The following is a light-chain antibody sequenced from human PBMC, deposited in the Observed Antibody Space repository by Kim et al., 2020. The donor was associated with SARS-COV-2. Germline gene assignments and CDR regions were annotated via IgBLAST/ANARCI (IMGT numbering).Light chain of an antibody. CDR3: QTWGTGINWV. J-gene: IGLJ3*02. CDR1: SGNSSYA. CDR2: LNSDGSH. V-gene: IGLV4-69*01. Sequence: VKLTCTLGSGNSSYAIAWHQQQPGKGPRYLMKLNSDGSHSKGDGIPDRFSGSSSGAERYLTISSLQSEDEADYYCQTWGTGINWVFGGGTQLTVL.